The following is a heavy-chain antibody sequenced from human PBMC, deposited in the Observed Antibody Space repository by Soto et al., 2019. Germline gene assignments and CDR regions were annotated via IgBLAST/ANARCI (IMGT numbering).Heavy chain of an antibody. V-gene: IGHV1-2*02. J-gene: IGHJ4*02. CDR3: ARDLAKGGGSAGFDY. Sequence: ASVKVSCKASGYTFTVYYMHWVRQAPGQGLEWMGWINPKSGGTMYPQKFQGRVTMTWDTSISTAYMALTRLRSDDTAAYYCARDLAKGGGSAGFDYWGQGTLVTVSS. CDR2: INPKSGGT. D-gene: IGHD1-26*01. CDR1: GYTFTVYY.